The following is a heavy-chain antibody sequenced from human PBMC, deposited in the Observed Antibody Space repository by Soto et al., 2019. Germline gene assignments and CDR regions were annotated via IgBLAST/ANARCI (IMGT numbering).Heavy chain of an antibody. D-gene: IGHD2-15*01. Sequence: QVQLVQSGAEVKKPGSSVKVSCKASEGAFSDYAFSWVRQAPGQGLEWLGGIMPIFRAPDYAQKFQGRVTITADEFTRTAYMEMNSLRSEDTAVYYCASWLKGPDIGNYYYGMDVWGQGTTVTVS. CDR3: ASWLKGPDIGNYYYGMDV. J-gene: IGHJ6*02. V-gene: IGHV1-69*12. CDR2: IMPIFRAP. CDR1: EGAFSDYA.